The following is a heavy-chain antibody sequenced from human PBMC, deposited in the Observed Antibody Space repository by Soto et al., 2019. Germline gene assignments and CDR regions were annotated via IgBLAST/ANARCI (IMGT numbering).Heavy chain of an antibody. CDR1: GGTFSSYA. D-gene: IGHD7-27*01. Sequence: QVQLVQSGAEVKKPGSSVKVSCKASGGTFSSYAISWVRQAPGQGLEWMGGLIAIFGTANYAQKFQGRVTITADESTSTAYMELSSLRSEDTAVYYCARDQAGERHYYYGMDVWGQGTTVTVSS. V-gene: IGHV1-69*01. CDR3: ARDQAGERHYYYGMDV. J-gene: IGHJ6*02. CDR2: LIAIFGTA.